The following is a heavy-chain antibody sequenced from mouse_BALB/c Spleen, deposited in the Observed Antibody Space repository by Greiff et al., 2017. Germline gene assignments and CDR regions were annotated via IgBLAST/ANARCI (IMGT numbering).Heavy chain of an antibody. J-gene: IGHJ4*01. Sequence: VQLQQSGAELVKPGASVKLSCTASGFNIKDTYMHWVKQRPEQGLEWIGRIDPANGNTKYDPKFQGKATITADTSSNTAYLQLSSLTSEDTAVYYCAPYYYGSSDAMDYWGQGTLVTVSS. D-gene: IGHD1-1*01. CDR3: APYYYGSSDAMDY. CDR2: IDPANGNT. CDR1: GFNIKDTY. V-gene: IGHV14-3*02.